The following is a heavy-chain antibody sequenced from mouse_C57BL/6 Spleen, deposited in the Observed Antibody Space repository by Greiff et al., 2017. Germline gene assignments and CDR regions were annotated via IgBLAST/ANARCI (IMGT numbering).Heavy chain of an antibody. J-gene: IGHJ2*01. D-gene: IGHD2-3*01. V-gene: IGHV5-6*02. CDR1: GFTFSSYG. Sequence: DVMLVESGGDLVKPGGSLKLSCAASGFTFSSYGMSWVRQTPDKRLEWVATISSGGSYISYPDSVTGRFPISRDNAKNTLYLQMSRLKSEDTAKYYCARHDDGYLVDYWGRGTTLTVSS. CDR2: ISSGGSYI. CDR3: ARHDDGYLVDY.